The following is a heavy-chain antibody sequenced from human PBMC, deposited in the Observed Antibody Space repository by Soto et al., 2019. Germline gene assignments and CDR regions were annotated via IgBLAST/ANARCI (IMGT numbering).Heavy chain of an antibody. V-gene: IGHV4-59*01. Sequence: SETLSLTCTVSGGSISSYYWSWIRQPPGKGLEWIGYIYYSGSTNYNPSLKSRVTISVNTSKNQFSLKLSSVTAADTAFYYFAIDSYGSGIYYKSPYFDYWGQGTLVTVSS. CDR3: AIDSYGSGIYYKSPYFDY. CDR1: GGSISSYY. J-gene: IGHJ4*02. D-gene: IGHD3-10*01. CDR2: IYYSGST.